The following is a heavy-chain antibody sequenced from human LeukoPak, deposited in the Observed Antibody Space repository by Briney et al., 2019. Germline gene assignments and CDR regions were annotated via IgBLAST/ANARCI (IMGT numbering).Heavy chain of an antibody. V-gene: IGHV4-34*01. Sequence: SETLSLTCAVYGASFSGYYWSWIRQPPGKGLEWIGEINHSGSTNYNPSLKSRVTISVDTTKNQFSLKLSSVTAADTAVYYCARSSRYSEDWGQGTLVTVSS. CDR3: ARSSRYSED. CDR2: INHSGST. CDR1: GASFSGYY. D-gene: IGHD3-9*01. J-gene: IGHJ4*02.